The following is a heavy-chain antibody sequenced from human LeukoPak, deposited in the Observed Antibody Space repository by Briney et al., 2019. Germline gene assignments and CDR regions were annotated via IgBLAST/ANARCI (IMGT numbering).Heavy chain of an antibody. J-gene: IGHJ4*02. CDR1: GFTFSSYA. Sequence: GGALRLSCAASGFTFSSYAMHWVRPAPGKGLEWVAVISYDGSNKYYADSVKGRFTISRDNSKNTLYLQMNSLRAEDTAVYYCARDGVYDILTGYPDVDYWGQGTLVTVSS. CDR3: ARDGVYDILTGYPDVDY. D-gene: IGHD3-9*01. CDR2: ISYDGSNK. V-gene: IGHV3-30-3*01.